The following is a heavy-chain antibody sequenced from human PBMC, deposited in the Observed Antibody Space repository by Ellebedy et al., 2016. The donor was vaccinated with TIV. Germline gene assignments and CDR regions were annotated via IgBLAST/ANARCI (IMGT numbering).Heavy chain of an antibody. V-gene: IGHV1-8*03. CDR3: ARVGNDAANWYFDL. CDR1: GYTFTTYD. CDR2: MNPNVGNT. D-gene: IGHD1-1*01. Sequence: AASVKVSCKASGYTFTTYDINWVRQATGQDLEWMGWMNPNVGNTGFAEKFQGRLTITRNTSISTAYMELSSLTSDDTAVYYCARVGNDAANWYFDLWGRGTLVTVSS. J-gene: IGHJ2*01.